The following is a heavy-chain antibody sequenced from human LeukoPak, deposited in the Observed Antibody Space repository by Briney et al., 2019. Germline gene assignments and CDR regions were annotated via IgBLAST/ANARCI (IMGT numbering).Heavy chain of an antibody. V-gene: IGHV3-13*04. CDR2: IYTAGGT. Sequence: GGSLRLSCAASGFTFSTYDMHWVRQAAGKGLEWDSSIYTAGGTYYPGSVKGRFTISRENTKNSLYLQMNSLRAGDTAVYYCIRESNYYDSSTSPGYFDLWGRGTLVTVSS. CDR1: GFTFSTYD. J-gene: IGHJ2*01. D-gene: IGHD3-22*01. CDR3: IRESNYYDSSTSPGYFDL.